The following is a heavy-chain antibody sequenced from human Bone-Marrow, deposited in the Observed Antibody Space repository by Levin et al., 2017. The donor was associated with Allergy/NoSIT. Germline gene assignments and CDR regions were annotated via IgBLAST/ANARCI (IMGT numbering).Heavy chain of an antibody. J-gene: IGHJ6*02. CDR1: GGSISSSNW. CDR2: IYHSGST. CDR3: ARECIAVAGNLLSGMDV. V-gene: IGHV4-4*02. D-gene: IGHD6-19*01. Sequence: SETLSLTCAVSGGSISSSNWWSWVRQPPGKGLEWIGEIYHSGSTNYNPSLKSRVTISVDKSKNQFSLKLSSVTAADTAVYYCARECIAVAGNLLSGMDVWGQGTTVTVSS.